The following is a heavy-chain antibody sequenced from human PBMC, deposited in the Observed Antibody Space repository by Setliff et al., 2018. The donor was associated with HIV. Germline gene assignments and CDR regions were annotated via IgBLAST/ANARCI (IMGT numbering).Heavy chain of an antibody. CDR1: GYSFTNYA. CDR2: ISTYNGNT. CDR3: ARGGHCTAGVCYHYEY. Sequence: ASVKVSCKASGYSFTNYAISWVRQAPGQGLEWMGWISTYNGNTHYAQKLQGKVTMTPDTSTSTAYMELRSLRSDDTAVYYCARGGHCTAGVCYHYEYWGQGTQVTVSS. J-gene: IGHJ4*02. D-gene: IGHD2-8*02. V-gene: IGHV1-18*01.